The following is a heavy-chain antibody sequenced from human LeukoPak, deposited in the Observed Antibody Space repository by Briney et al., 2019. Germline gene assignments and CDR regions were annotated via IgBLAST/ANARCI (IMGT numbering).Heavy chain of an antibody. V-gene: IGHV1-69*13. CDR3: ARKTMVRGGEYYYGMDV. CDR1: GGTFSSYA. CDR2: IIPIFGTA. D-gene: IGHD3-10*01. J-gene: IGHJ6*04. Sequence: SAKVSCKASGGTFSSYAISWVRQAPGQGLEWMGGIIPIFGTANYAQKFQGRVTITADESTSTAYMELSSLRSEDTAVYYCARKTMVRGGEYYYGMDVWGKGTTVTVSS.